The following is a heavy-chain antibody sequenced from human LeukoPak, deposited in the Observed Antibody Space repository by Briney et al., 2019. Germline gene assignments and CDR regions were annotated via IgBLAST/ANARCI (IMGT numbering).Heavy chain of an antibody. D-gene: IGHD5-18*01. CDR2: IYYSGST. CDR1: GGSISSYY. Sequence: SETLSLTCTVSGGSISSYYWSWIRQPPGKGLEWIGYIYYSGSTNYNPSLKSRVTISVDTSKNQFSLKLSSVTAADTAVYYCAREGYSYGPFDYWGQGTLVTVSS. V-gene: IGHV4-59*01. CDR3: AREGYSYGPFDY. J-gene: IGHJ4*02.